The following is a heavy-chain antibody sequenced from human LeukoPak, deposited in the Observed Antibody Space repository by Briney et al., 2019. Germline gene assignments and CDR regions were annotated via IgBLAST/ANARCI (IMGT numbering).Heavy chain of an antibody. Sequence: PGGSLRLSCAASGFTFSSYSMNWVRQAPGKGLEWVASISTSSSYIYYADSLQGRFTISRDNAKNSLYLQMNSLRAEDTAAYYCARDFPYSSGWNDTPGVGYGMDVWGQGTTVTVSS. J-gene: IGHJ6*02. CDR3: ARDFPYSSGWNDTPGVGYGMDV. D-gene: IGHD6-19*01. CDR2: ISTSSSYI. V-gene: IGHV3-21*01. CDR1: GFTFSSYS.